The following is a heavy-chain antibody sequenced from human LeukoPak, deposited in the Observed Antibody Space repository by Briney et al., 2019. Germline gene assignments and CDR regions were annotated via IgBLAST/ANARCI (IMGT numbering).Heavy chain of an antibody. V-gene: IGHV3-74*01. J-gene: IGHJ3*02. CDR2: IKYDGSST. D-gene: IGHD3-16*01. Sequence: GGSLRLSCAASGFTFSSYWMHWVRQAPGKGLVWVSRIKYDGSSTNYADSVKGRFTISRDNAKNTLYLQMNSLRAEDTAVYYCTRRGAASDDFDIWGQGTMVTVSS. CDR1: GFTFSSYW. CDR3: TRRGAASDDFDI.